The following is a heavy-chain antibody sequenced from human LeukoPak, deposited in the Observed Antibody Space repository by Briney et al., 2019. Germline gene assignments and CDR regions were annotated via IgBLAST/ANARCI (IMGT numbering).Heavy chain of an antibody. D-gene: IGHD4-23*01. V-gene: IGHV3-53*01. CDR2: IYRGGNT. CDR1: GFTVSGHP. J-gene: IGHJ4*02. Sequence: GGSLRLSCAASGFTVSGHPMSWVRQAPGKGLEWVSVIYRGGNTYYADSVKGRFTISTDNSKNTLYLQMNSLRAEDTAVYYCAKYAPPTTVVTRYFDYWGQGTLVTVSS. CDR3: AKYAPPTTVVTRYFDY.